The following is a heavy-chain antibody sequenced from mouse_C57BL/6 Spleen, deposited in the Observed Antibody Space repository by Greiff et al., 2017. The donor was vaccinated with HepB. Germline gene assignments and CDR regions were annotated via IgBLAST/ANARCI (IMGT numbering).Heavy chain of an antibody. CDR3: ARSFITTVVATGDY. V-gene: IGHV1-81*01. J-gene: IGHJ2*01. D-gene: IGHD1-1*01. CDR2: IYPRSGNT. CDR1: GYTFTSYG. Sequence: VQLVESGAELARPGASVKLSCKASGYTFTSYGISWVKQRTGQGLEWIGEIYPRSGNTYYNEKFKGKATLTADKSSSTAYMELRSLTSEDSAVYFCARSFITTVVATGDYWGQGTTLTVSS.